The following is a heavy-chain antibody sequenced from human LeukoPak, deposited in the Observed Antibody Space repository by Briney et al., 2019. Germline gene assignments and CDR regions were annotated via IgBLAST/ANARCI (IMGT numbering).Heavy chain of an antibody. CDR2: INPNSGGT. D-gene: IGHD3-22*01. J-gene: IGHJ4*02. V-gene: IGHV1-2*02. CDR3: ARDNTMIVVVPFDY. CDR1: GYTFTGYY. Sequence: GASVTVSCKASGYTFTGYYMHWVRQAPGQGLEWMGWINPNSGGTNYAQKFQGRVTMTRDTSISTAYMELSRLRSDDTAVYYCARDNTMIVVVPFDYWGQGTLVTVSS.